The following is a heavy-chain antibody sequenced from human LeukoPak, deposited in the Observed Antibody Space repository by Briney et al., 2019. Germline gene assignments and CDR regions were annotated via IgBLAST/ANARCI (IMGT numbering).Heavy chain of an antibody. J-gene: IGHJ6*01. CDR2: ISRNGDTT. CDR1: GFTFSRHA. CDR3: ARSIGEFDHYYGTDA. Sequence: PGGSLRLSCAASGFTFSRHAMHWVRRAPGKGLELVSSISRNGDTTAYGNSVKGRFPYSSANSKNTLYLQMGSLRIEDMAIYSCARSIGEFDHYYGTDASGQGATGTVSP. D-gene: IGHD3-16*01. V-gene: IGHV3-64*01.